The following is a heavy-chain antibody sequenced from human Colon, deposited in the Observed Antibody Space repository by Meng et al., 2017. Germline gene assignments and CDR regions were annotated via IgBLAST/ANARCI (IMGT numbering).Heavy chain of an antibody. D-gene: IGHD2-15*01. Sequence: GESLKISCTASGFTFGDYALSWVRQAPGKGLEWVGFIKSKPYGGTAEYVASVKGRFIISRDDSKSSVYLQMNNLKTEDTAVYFCSRCSGGSCYGGSFHWGQGTPVTVSS. CDR2: IKSKPYGGTA. CDR3: SRCSGGSCYGGSFH. CDR1: GFTFGDYA. J-gene: IGHJ4*02. V-gene: IGHV3-49*04.